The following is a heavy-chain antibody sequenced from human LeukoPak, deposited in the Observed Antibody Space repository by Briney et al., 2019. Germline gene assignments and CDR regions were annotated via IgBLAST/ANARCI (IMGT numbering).Heavy chain of an antibody. CDR2: IRSNSDGGTI. CDR3: ATDFYDST. D-gene: IGHD3-22*01. CDR1: GFTFSGYW. Sequence: GGSLRLSCEASGFTFSGYWMHWVRQAPGKGLEWVGRIRSNSDGGTIDYAAPVKGRFTLSRDDSKTTLYLQMNSLQTEDTAVYYCATDFYDSTWGQGTLVTVSS. J-gene: IGHJ5*02. V-gene: IGHV3-15*07.